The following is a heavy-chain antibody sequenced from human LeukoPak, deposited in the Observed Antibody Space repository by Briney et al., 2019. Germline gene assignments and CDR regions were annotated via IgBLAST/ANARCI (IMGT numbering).Heavy chain of an antibody. D-gene: IGHD3-10*01. CDR1: GGSISSYY. J-gene: IGHJ4*02. CDR2: IYYSGST. CDR3: ARATKLLWFGELLEKGSYYFDY. V-gene: IGHV4-59*01. Sequence: SETLSPTCTVSGGSISSYYWSWIRQPPGKGLEWIGYIYYSGSTNYNPSLKSRVTISVDTSKNQFSLKLSSVTAADTAVYYCARATKLLWFGELLEKGSYYFDYWGQGTLVTVSS.